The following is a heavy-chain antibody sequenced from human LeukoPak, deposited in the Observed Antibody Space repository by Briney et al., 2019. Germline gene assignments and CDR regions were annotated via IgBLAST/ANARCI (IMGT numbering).Heavy chain of an antibody. D-gene: IGHD1-26*01. CDR1: GYTLTELS. J-gene: IGHJ6*02. CDR2: FDPEDGET. CDR3: ARFYVGIVGVPGDYGMDV. V-gene: IGHV1-24*01. Sequence: ASVKVSCKVSGYTLTELSMHWVRQAPGKGLEWMGGFDPEDGETIYAQKFQGRVTMTEDTSTDTAYMELSSLRSDDTAVYYCARFYVGIVGVPGDYGMDVWGQGTTVTVSS.